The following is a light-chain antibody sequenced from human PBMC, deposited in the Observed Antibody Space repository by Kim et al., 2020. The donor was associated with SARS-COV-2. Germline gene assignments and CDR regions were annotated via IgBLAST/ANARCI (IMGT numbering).Light chain of an antibody. CDR3: QQRSNWPLT. V-gene: IGKV3-11*01. Sequence: LSPGERATRSCRASQSVSTYLAWYQQKTGQAPRLLIFDASNRATGIPARFSGSGSGTDFTLTISSLEPEDFAVYYCQQRSNWPLTFGQGTRLEIK. J-gene: IGKJ5*01. CDR1: QSVSTY. CDR2: DAS.